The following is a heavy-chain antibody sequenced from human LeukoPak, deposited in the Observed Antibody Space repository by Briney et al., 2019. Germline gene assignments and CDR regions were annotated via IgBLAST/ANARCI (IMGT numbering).Heavy chain of an antibody. V-gene: IGHV4-34*01. D-gene: IGHD3-22*01. CDR1: GGSFSGYY. CDR2: INHSGST. CDR3: AGRDYYDSSGYHDAFDI. J-gene: IGHJ3*02. Sequence: SETLSLTCAVYGGSFSGYYWSWIRQPPGKGLEWIGEINHSGSTNYNPSLKSRVTISVDTSKNQFSLKLSSVTAADTAVYYCAGRDYYDSSGYHDAFDIWGQGTMVTVSS.